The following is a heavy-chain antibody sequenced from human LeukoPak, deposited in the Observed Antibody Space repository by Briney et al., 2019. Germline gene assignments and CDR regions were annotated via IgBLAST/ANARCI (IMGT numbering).Heavy chain of an antibody. CDR2: ISGSGGST. V-gene: IGHV3-23*01. J-gene: IGHJ4*02. D-gene: IGHD3-22*01. CDR1: GFTFRSYA. CDR3: AKVRPGGRLLLLFDY. Sequence: GGSLRLSCAASGFTFRSYAMSWVRQAPGKGLEWVSAISGSGGSTYYADSVKGRFTTSRDNSKNTLYLQMNSLRAEDTAVYYCAKVRPGGRLLLLFDYWGQGTLVTVSS.